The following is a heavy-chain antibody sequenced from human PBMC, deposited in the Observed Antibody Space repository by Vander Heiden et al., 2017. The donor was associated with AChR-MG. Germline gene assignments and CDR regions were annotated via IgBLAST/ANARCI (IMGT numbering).Heavy chain of an antibody. CDR3: ARDLSYDILTGYYSRFDY. J-gene: IGHJ4*02. CDR1: GITFSSYT. CDR2: ISSSSSYI. D-gene: IGHD3-9*01. V-gene: IGHV3-21*01. Sequence: EVQLVESGGGLVKPGGSLRLSCAASGITFSSYTSNGVRQAPGKGLEWVSSISSSSSYIYYADSVKGRFTISRDNAKNSLYLQMNSLRAEDTAVYYCARDLSYDILTGYYSRFDYWGQGTLVTVSS.